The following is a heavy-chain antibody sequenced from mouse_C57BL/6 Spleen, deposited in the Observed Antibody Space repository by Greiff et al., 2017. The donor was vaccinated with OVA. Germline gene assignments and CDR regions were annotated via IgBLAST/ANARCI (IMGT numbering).Heavy chain of an antibody. D-gene: IGHD1-1*01. CDR3: ARSNVTTVVEGFYAMDY. CDR1: GYTFTGYW. Sequence: VQLQQSGAELMKPGASVKLSCKATGYTFTGYWIEWVKQRPGHGLEWIGEILPGSGSTNYNEKFKGKATFTADTSSNTAYMQLSSLTTEDPAIYYCARSNVTTVVEGFYAMDYWGQGTSVTVSS. J-gene: IGHJ4*01. V-gene: IGHV1-9*01. CDR2: ILPGSGST.